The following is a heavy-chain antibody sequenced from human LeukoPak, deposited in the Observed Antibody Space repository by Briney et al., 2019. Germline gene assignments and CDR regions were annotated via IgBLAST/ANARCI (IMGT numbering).Heavy chain of an antibody. D-gene: IGHD1-26*01. CDR2: INDNGGRT. V-gene: IGHV3-64D*09. CDR3: VKDVGGSYAFDY. J-gene: IGHJ4*02. CDR1: GFTFSRYA. Sequence: GGSLRLSCSASGFTFSRYAMHWVRQAPGKGLEYVSGINDNGGRTHYGDSVKGRFSISRDNSKNTLHLQMSTLRAEDTALYYCVKDVGGSYAFDYWGQGILVTVAS.